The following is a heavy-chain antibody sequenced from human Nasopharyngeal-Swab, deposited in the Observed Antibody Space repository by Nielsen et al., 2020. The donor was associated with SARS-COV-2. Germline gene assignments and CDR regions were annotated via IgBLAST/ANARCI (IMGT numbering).Heavy chain of an antibody. Sequence: SETLSLTCAFYGWSFSGYYWSWIRQPPGKGLEWIGEINHSGTTSYNPSLKSRVTISSDTSKNQFSLKLSSVTAADTAVYYCARGHRSISMIVVVIATAHFYFDSWGRGTLVTVTS. CDR2: INHSGTT. J-gene: IGHJ4*02. D-gene: IGHD3-22*01. CDR3: ARGHRSISMIVVVIATAHFYFDS. CDR1: GWSFSGYY. V-gene: IGHV4-34*01.